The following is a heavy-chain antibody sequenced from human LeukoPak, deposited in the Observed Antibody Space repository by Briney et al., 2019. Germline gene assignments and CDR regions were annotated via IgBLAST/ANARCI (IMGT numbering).Heavy chain of an antibody. CDR2: IIPILGIA. Sequence: ASVKVSCKASGGTFSSYTISWVRQAPGQGLEWMGRIIPILGIANYAQKFQGRVTITVDKSTSTAYMELSSLRSEDTAVYYCASVYCSSTSCLNWFDPWGQGTLVTVSS. CDR3: ASVYCSSTSCLNWFDP. D-gene: IGHD2-2*01. V-gene: IGHV1-69*02. J-gene: IGHJ5*02. CDR1: GGTFSSYT.